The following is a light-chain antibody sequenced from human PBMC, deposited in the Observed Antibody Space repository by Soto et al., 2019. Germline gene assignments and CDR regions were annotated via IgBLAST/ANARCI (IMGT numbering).Light chain of an antibody. CDR3: SSYTLL. CDR2: DVS. Sequence: QSALTQPASVSGSPGESITISCTGTSSDASGYNYVSWYQQHPGKAPKLMIYDVSNRPSGVSNRFSGSKSGNTASLTISGLQAEDEADYYCSSYTLLFGTGTKVTVL. V-gene: IGLV2-14*01. CDR1: SSDASGYNY. J-gene: IGLJ1*01.